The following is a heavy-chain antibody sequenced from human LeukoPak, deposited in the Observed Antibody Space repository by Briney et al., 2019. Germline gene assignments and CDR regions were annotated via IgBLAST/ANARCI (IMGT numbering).Heavy chain of an antibody. J-gene: IGHJ4*02. Sequence: GGSLRLSCAASGFTFGTYWMSWVRRAPGKGLEWVANLKQDASEKYYVDSVKGRFTISRDNAENSLYLQMNSLRAEDTAVYYCARERNSGWLARTYNFDCWGQGTLVTVSS. D-gene: IGHD6-19*01. CDR1: GFTFGTYW. CDR2: LKQDASEK. V-gene: IGHV3-7*01. CDR3: ARERNSGWLARTYNFDC.